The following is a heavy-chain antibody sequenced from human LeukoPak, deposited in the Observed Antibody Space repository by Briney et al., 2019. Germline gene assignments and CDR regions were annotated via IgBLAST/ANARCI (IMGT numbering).Heavy chain of an antibody. CDR3: AKDLWIQLWSPFDY. D-gene: IGHD5-18*01. J-gene: IGHJ4*02. CDR2: ISYDGSNK. CDR1: GFTFSSYG. Sequence: PGGSLRLSCAASGFTFSSYGMHWVRQAPGKGLEWVAVISYDGSNKYYADSVKGRFTISRDNSKNTLYLQMNSLRAEDTAVYYCAKDLWIQLWSPFDYWGQGTLVTVSS. V-gene: IGHV3-30*18.